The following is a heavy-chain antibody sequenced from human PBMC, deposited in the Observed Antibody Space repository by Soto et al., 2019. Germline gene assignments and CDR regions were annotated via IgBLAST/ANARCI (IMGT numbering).Heavy chain of an antibody. J-gene: IGHJ4*02. V-gene: IGHV3-53*01. Sequence: EVQLVESGGGLIQPGGSLRLSCAVSGFTVSNNYMSWVRQAPGKGLEGVSVIYSGGYTAYGDSVKGRFTISRDNSKNTPILQNNRRVPAGTAVYFCATHPGGGGLWGQGTLVTVSS. CDR2: IYSGGYT. CDR3: ATHPGGGGL. CDR1: GFTVSNNY. D-gene: IGHD3-10*01.